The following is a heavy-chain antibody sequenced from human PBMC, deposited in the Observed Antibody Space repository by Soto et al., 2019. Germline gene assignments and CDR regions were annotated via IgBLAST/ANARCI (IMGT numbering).Heavy chain of an antibody. Sequence: QVQLVESGGGVVQPGRSLRLSCAASGFTFSSYAMHWVRQAPGKGLEWVAVISYAGSNKYYADSMKGRFTISRDNSRNALYLQMNSLTTEDTAVYFCARDSWPDYGSGSYCNLDYWGQGTLVTVSS. J-gene: IGHJ4*02. CDR2: ISYAGSNK. V-gene: IGHV3-30-3*01. CDR1: GFTFSSYA. CDR3: ARDSWPDYGSGSYCNLDY. D-gene: IGHD3-10*01.